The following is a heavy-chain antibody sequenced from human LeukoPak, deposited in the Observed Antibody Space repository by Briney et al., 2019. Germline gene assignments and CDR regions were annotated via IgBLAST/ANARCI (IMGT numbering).Heavy chain of an antibody. J-gene: IGHJ4*02. Sequence: ASVKLSCKASGYTFTGYYMHWVRQAPGQGLEWKGRINPNSGGTNYAQKFQGRVTMTRDTSISTAYMELSRLRSDDTAVYYCARARLSLMVYAMREHFDYWGQGTLVTVSS. CDR3: ARARLSLMVYAMREHFDY. CDR2: INPNSGGT. V-gene: IGHV1-2*06. CDR1: GYTFTGYY. D-gene: IGHD2-8*01.